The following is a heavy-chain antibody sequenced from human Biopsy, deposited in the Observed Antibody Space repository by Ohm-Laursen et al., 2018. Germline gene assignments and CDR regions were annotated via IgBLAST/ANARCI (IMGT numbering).Heavy chain of an antibody. CDR2: VYYSGTT. CDR3: TRATNSTGWPYYYFYGMDI. V-gene: IGHV4-59*07. J-gene: IGHJ6*02. D-gene: IGHD2/OR15-2a*01. Sequence: SDTLSLTCTVSGGSISSDWWSWIRQTPGKGLEWIGYVYYSGTTTYNPSLRSRVTISVDTSMNQISLRLQSVTAADTAIYYCTRATNSTGWPYYYFYGMDIWGLGTTVTVSS. CDR1: GGSISSDW.